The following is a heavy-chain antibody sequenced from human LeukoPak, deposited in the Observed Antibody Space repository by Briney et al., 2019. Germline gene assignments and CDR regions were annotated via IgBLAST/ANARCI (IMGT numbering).Heavy chain of an antibody. CDR2: IIPIFGTA. CDR1: GGTFSSYA. CDR3: ARRARDGYNWYYFDY. V-gene: IGHV1-69*13. J-gene: IGHJ4*02. Sequence: SLKASCKASGGTFSSYAITWVRQATGQGLEWMGGIIPIFGTANYAQKFQGRVTITADESTSTAYMELSSLRSEDTAVYYCARRARDGYNWYYFDYWGQGTLVTVSS. D-gene: IGHD5-24*01.